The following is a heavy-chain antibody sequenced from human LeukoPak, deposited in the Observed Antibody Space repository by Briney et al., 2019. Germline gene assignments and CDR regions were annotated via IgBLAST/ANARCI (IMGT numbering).Heavy chain of an antibody. J-gene: IGHJ4*02. CDR1: GFTFSSYW. Sequence: PGGSLRLSCAASGFTFSSYWMSWVRQAPGKGLEWVANIKQDGSEKYYVDSVKGRFTISRDNAKNSLYLQMNSLRAEDTAVYYCARDAPSGYSGYDRTLFDYWGQGTLVSVSS. CDR3: ARDAPSGYSGYDRTLFDY. CDR2: IKQDGSEK. V-gene: IGHV3-7*01. D-gene: IGHD5-12*01.